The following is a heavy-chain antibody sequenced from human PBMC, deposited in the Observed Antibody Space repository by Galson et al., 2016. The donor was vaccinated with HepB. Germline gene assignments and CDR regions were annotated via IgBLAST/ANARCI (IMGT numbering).Heavy chain of an antibody. Sequence: ETLSLTCGVFGGSLCGFYWYWIRQPPGKGLEWIGEISHHGGTKYNSSLKSRVSMSVGTSRTEMSLRLTSVTAADTAVYFCGLFWCGTHYRGQGTLVTVS. J-gene: IGHJ4*02. V-gene: IGHV4-34*01. CDR2: ISHHGGT. CDR3: GLFWCGTHY. D-gene: IGHD3-3*01. CDR1: GGSLCGFY.